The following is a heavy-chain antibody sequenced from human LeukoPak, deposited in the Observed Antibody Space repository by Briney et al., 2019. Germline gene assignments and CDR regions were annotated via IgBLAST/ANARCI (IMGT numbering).Heavy chain of an antibody. CDR1: GGTFSSYA. J-gene: IGHJ5*02. Sequence: TVKVSCKASGGTFSSYAISWVRQAPGQGLEWMGGIIPIFGTANYAQKFQGRVTNTTDESTSTAYMELSSLRSEDTAVYYCARALVVPAAMASYNWFDPWGQGTLVTVSS. V-gene: IGHV1-69*05. D-gene: IGHD2-2*01. CDR3: ARALVVPAAMASYNWFDP. CDR2: IIPIFGTA.